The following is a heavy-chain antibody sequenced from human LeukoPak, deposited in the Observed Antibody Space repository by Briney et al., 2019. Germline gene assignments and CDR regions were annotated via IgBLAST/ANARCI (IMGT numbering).Heavy chain of an antibody. D-gene: IGHD6-13*01. J-gene: IGHJ6*03. CDR1: GYTFTSYG. Sequence: ASVKVSCKASGYTFTSYGISWVRQAPGQGLEWMGWISAHNGNTNYAQKLQGRVTMTTDTSTSAAYMELRSLRSDDTAVYYCARSVGPRSSWSHYYYYMDVWGKGTTVTISS. CDR3: ARSVGPRSSWSHYYYYMDV. V-gene: IGHV1-18*01. CDR2: ISAHNGNT.